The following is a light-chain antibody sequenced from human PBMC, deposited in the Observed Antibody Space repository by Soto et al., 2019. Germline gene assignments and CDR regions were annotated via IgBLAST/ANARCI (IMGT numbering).Light chain of an antibody. J-gene: IGKJ5*01. CDR3: QQHNNWPPIT. V-gene: IGKV3-15*01. Sequence: EIVMTQSPATLSVSPGERATLSCRASQSVSSNLAWYQQKPGQAPRLLIYGASTRATGIPARFSGSGSGTEFTLTISSLQSEDFAVYYCQQHNNWPPITFGQGTRRE. CDR2: GAS. CDR1: QSVSSN.